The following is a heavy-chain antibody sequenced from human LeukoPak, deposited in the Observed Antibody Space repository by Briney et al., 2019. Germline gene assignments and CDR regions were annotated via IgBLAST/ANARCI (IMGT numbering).Heavy chain of an antibody. D-gene: IGHD2-21*01. V-gene: IGHV3-73*01. CDR2: IRSKANNYAT. CDR3: TGQYCGGGFCLEPH. CDR1: GFTFSGST. Sequence: GGSLRLSCAASGFTFSGSTIHWVRQASGKGLEWIGRIRSKANNYATLYIESVKGRFTISRDDSKNTAYLQMDSLKTEDMAVYYCTGQYCGGGFCLEPHWGQGTLVTVSS. J-gene: IGHJ4*02.